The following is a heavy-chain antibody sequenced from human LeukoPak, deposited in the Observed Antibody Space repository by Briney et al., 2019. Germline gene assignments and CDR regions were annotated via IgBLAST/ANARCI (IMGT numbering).Heavy chain of an antibody. CDR2: ISGSGGST. D-gene: IGHD3-3*01. J-gene: IGHJ3*02. V-gene: IGHV3-23*01. Sequence: GGSLRLSCAASGFTFSSYAMSWVRQAPGKGLEWVSAISGSGGSTYYADSVKGRFTISRDNSKNTLYLQMNSLRAEDTAVYYCAKVGRFLEWLYRRDDAFDIWGQGTMVTVSS. CDR3: AKVGRFLEWLYRRDDAFDI. CDR1: GFTFSSYA.